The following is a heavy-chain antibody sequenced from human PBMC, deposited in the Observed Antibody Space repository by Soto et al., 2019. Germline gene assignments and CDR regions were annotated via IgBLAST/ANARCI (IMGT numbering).Heavy chain of an antibody. V-gene: IGHV4-31*03. D-gene: IGHD2-2*01. CDR1: GGSSSSCGDY. Sequence: PSETLCVTRTVAGGSSSSCGDYWSWIRQHPGKGLEWIGYIYYSGSTYYNPSLKSRVTISVDTSKNQLSLKLSSVTAADTAVYYCARVIVVVPAAMGFYYYYYMDVWGKGTTVTVSS. CDR3: ARVIVVVPAAMGFYYYYYMDV. CDR2: IYYSGST. J-gene: IGHJ6*03.